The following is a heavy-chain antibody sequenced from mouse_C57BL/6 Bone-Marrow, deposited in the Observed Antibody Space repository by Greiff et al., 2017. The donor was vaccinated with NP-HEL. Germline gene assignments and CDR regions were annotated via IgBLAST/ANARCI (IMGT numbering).Heavy chain of an antibody. CDR2: IDPENGDT. J-gene: IGHJ2*01. D-gene: IGHD1-1*01. CDR1: GFNIKDDY. CDR3: TITTVVAYYFDY. V-gene: IGHV14-4*01. Sequence: VQLQQSGAELVRPGASVKLSCTASGFNIKDDYMHWVKQRPEQGLEWIGWIDPENGDTEYASKFQGKATITADTSSNTAYLQLRSLTSEDTAVYYCTITTVVAYYFDYWGQGTTLTVSS.